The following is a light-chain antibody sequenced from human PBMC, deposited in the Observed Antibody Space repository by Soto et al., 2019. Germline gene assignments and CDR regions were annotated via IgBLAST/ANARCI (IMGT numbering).Light chain of an antibody. CDR1: QSVLLTSNNKNY. V-gene: IGKV4-1*01. J-gene: IGKJ3*01. CDR3: QQYCTTPLFT. Sequence: DIVVTQSPDSLAVSLGERAAINCKSSQSVLLTSNNKNYLPWSQQNPGQPPNLLIYWASTRESGVPDRFSGSGSATDFTLTISSLQAEDVAVYYCQQYCTTPLFTFGPGTKVDIK. CDR2: WAS.